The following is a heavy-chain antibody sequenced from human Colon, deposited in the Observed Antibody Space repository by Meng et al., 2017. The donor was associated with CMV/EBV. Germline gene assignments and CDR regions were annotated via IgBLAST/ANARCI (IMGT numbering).Heavy chain of an antibody. Sequence: GGSLRLSCAASGFTFSNTWIIWVRQAPGKGLEWVGRIKSKTDGGTTDYAAPVKGRFTISRDDSINTLYLQMNSLKTEDTAVYYCSTEAYSSSWYSRYYYYGLDVWGQGTLVTVSS. J-gene: IGHJ6*02. D-gene: IGHD6-13*01. CDR2: IKSKTDGGTT. V-gene: IGHV3-15*01. CDR3: STEAYSSSWYSRYYYYGLDV. CDR1: GFTFSNTW.